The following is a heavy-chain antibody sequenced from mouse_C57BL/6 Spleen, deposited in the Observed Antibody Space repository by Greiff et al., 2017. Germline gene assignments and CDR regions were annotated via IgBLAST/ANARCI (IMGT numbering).Heavy chain of an antibody. D-gene: IGHD1-1*01. Sequence: DVQLQESGPELVKPGASVKIPCKASGYTFTDYNMDWVKQSHGKSLEWIGDINPNNGGTIYNQKFKGKATLTVDKSSSTAYMELRSLTSEDTAVYYCARRYYGSRGYYFDYWGQGTTLTVSS. V-gene: IGHV1-18*01. J-gene: IGHJ2*01. CDR2: INPNNGGT. CDR3: ARRYYGSRGYYFDY. CDR1: GYTFTDYN.